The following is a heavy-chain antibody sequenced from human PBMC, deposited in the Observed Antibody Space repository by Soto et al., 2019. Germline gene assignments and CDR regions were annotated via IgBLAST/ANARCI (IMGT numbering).Heavy chain of an antibody. CDR1: GFTFTNYG. CDR3: ARVGAVAGGFDY. J-gene: IGHJ4*02. CDR2: ISAYNSKT. Sequence: GASGKASSKAPGFTFTNYGISWVRPAPGQGLEWMGWISAYNSKTNYGQKLQGRVTMTTDTSTSTAYMDLRSLRSDDTAVYYCARVGAVAGGFDYWGQGTLVTVSS. D-gene: IGHD6-19*01. V-gene: IGHV1-18*01.